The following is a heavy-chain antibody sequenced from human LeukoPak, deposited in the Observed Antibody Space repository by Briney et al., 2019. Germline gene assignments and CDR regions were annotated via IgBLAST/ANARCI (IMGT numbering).Heavy chain of an antibody. CDR2: IYTSGST. J-gene: IGHJ6*03. CDR1: GGSISSYY. V-gene: IGHV4-59*10. D-gene: IGHD3-22*01. CDR3: ARVGYYDSSGPDYYYYYYMDV. Sequence: SETLSLTCAVYGGSISSYYWSWIRQPAGKGLEWIGRIYTSGSTNYNPSLKSRVTMSVDTSKNQFSLKLSSVTAADTAVYYCARVGYYDSSGPDYYYYYYMDVWGKGTTVTISS.